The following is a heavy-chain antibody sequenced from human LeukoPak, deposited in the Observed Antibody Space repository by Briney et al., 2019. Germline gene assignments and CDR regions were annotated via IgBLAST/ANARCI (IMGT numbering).Heavy chain of an antibody. D-gene: IGHD5-12*01. V-gene: IGHV3-48*01. J-gene: IGHJ4*02. CDR1: GFTFSDYN. Sequence: GGSLRLSCAASGFTFSDYNMNWVRQAPGKGLEWLSYITRSSSPIYYADSVKGRFTTSRDNAKNSLYLQMNSLRAEDTAVYYCARDNAGYDYWGQGILVTVSS. CDR3: ARDNAGYDY. CDR2: ITRSSSPI.